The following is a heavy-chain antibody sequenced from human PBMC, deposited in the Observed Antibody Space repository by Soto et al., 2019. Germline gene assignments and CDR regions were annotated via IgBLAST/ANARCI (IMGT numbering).Heavy chain of an antibody. CDR1: GFTFSSYA. CDR2: ISGSGGST. V-gene: IGHV3-23*01. J-gene: IGHJ3*02. D-gene: IGHD3-16*01. CDR3: AKEWAMITVGVDAFDI. Sequence: EVQLLESGGGLVQPGGSLRLSCAASGFTFSSYAMSWVRQAPGKGLEWVSAISGSGGSTYYADSVKGRFTISRDNSKNTLYLPMNSLRAEDTAVYYCAKEWAMITVGVDAFDIWGQGTMVTVSS.